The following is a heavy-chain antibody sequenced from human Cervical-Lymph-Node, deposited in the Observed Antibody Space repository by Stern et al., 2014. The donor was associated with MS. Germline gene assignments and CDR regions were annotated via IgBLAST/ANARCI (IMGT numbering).Heavy chain of an antibody. CDR1: GVTLTNYA. CDR2: VSYDESNK. J-gene: IGHJ4*02. D-gene: IGHD6-19*01. Sequence: VQLVESGGGVVQPGRSLRLSCEASGVTLTNYALHWVRQAPGKGLEWVAFVSYDESNKYYADSAKGRFTISRDNSKNTVFLQMDSLRPEDTALYFCARAGTNGWYGSSYFDYWGQGTLVTVSS. CDR3: ARAGTNGWYGSSYFDY. V-gene: IGHV3-30-3*01.